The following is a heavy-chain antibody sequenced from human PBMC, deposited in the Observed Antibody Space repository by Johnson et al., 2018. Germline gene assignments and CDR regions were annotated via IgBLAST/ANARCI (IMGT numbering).Heavy chain of an antibody. D-gene: IGHD3-16*02. CDR2: INPSGGST. J-gene: IGHJ3*02. CDR1: GYTFTSYY. Sequence: QVQLVQSGAEVKKPGASVKVSCKASGYTFTSYYMHWVRQAPGQGLEWMGIINPSGGSTSYAQKFQGRVTMTRDTSTSTVYMELSSLRSEDTAVYYCARNYDYVWGSYPPYAFDIWGQGTMVTVSS. CDR3: ARNYDYVWGSYPPYAFDI. V-gene: IGHV1-46*01.